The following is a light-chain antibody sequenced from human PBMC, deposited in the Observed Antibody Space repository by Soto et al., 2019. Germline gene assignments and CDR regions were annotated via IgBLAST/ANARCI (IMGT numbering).Light chain of an antibody. Sequence: DIQMTQSPSTLSGSVGDRVTITCRASQTISSWLAWYQQKPGKAPKLLIYKASSLESGVPSRFSGSGSGTDFTLTISRLEPEDFAVYYCQHYVTSLTTFGQGTKVDIK. CDR3: QHYVTSLTT. CDR2: KAS. J-gene: IGKJ1*01. CDR1: QTISSW. V-gene: IGKV1-5*03.